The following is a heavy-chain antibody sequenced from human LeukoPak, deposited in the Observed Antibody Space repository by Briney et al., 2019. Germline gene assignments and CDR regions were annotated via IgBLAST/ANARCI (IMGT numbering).Heavy chain of an antibody. V-gene: IGHV4-39*01. J-gene: IGHJ5*02. Sequence: SETLSLTCTVCGGSISSSSYYWGWIRQPPGKGLEWIANIYYSGSTYSNPSLKSRVTISMDTSNNQFSLKLTSVTAADTAVYYCARLVPPGSFDPWGQGTLVTVSS. CDR1: GGSISSSSYY. CDR3: ARLVPPGSFDP. CDR2: IYYSGST.